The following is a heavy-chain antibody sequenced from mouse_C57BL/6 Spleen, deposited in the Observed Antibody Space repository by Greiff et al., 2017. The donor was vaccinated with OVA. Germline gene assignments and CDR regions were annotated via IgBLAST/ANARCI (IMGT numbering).Heavy chain of an antibody. J-gene: IGHJ1*03. Sequence: QVQLKESGPGLVQPSQSLSITCTVSGFSLTSYGVHWVRQSPGKGLEWLGVIWRGGSTDYNAAFMSRLSITKDNSKSQVFFKMNSLQADDTAIYYCAKNYYGSSPYWYFDVWGTGTTVTVSS. D-gene: IGHD1-1*01. CDR1: GFSLTSYG. CDR3: AKNYYGSSPYWYFDV. CDR2: IWRGGST. V-gene: IGHV2-5*01.